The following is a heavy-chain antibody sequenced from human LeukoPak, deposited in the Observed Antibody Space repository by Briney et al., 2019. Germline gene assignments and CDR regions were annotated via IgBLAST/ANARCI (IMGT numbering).Heavy chain of an antibody. CDR1: EFAFRRYE. CDR3: ARGLWFGQLSLFDY. J-gene: IGHJ4*02. D-gene: IGHD3-10*01. V-gene: IGHV3-48*03. Sequence: GGSLRLSRVACEFAFRRYEMHWVRQAPGKGLEWVSFISISGDTKYYADSAKGPFTISRDNAKNSLYLQMNSLRAEDTAIYYCARGLWFGQLSLFDYWGQGTLVTVSS. CDR2: ISISGDTK.